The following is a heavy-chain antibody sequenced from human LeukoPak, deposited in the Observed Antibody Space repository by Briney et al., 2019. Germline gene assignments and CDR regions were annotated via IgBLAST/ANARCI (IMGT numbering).Heavy chain of an antibody. J-gene: IGHJ4*02. D-gene: IGHD3-10*01. CDR1: GFTFSSYS. V-gene: IGHV3-48*01. Sequence: PGGSLRLSCAASGFTFSSYSMNWVRQAPGKGLEWVSYISSSSSTIYYADSVKGRFTISRDNAKNSLYLQMNSLRAEDTAVYYCARGLWFGESLRIYYFDYWGQGTLVTVSS. CDR2: ISSSSSTI. CDR3: ARGLWFGESLRIYYFDY.